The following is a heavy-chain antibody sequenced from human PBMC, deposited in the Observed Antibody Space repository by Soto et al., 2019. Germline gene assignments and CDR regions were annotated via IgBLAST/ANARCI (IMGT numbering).Heavy chain of an antibody. CDR1: GASISGFY. CDR2: ISDSGTT. Sequence: PSETPSLTSTVSGASISGFYWSWIRESAGKGLEWIGYISDSGTTFYNPSLRSRVTISIDTSKNQFSLKLSSVTAADTAVYYCVRLRIPHYYIDSWGQGVPVTVSS. CDR3: VRLRIPHYYIDS. D-gene: IGHD1-26*01. J-gene: IGHJ4*02. V-gene: IGHV4-59*08.